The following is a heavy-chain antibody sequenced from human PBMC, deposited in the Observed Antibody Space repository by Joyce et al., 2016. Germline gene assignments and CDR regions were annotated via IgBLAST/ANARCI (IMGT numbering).Heavy chain of an antibody. CDR1: GGSISSGDFL. V-gene: IGHV4-30-2*01. Sequence: QLQLQESGSGLVKPSQTLSLTCAVSGGSISSGDFLWSWFRRPPGKGLEWIGYIHHSGTTDYNPSLRSRVAMSLDRSRNQFSLRLTSMTAADTAVYYCAREFLPQYYFDYWGQGTLVTVSS. CDR3: AREFLPQYYFDY. CDR2: IHHSGTT. D-gene: IGHD3-16*01. J-gene: IGHJ4*02.